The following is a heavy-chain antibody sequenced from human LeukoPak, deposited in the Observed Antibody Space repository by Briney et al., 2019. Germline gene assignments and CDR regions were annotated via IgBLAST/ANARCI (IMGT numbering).Heavy chain of an antibody. V-gene: IGHV3-23*01. CDR2: ISGSGGST. D-gene: IGHD3-22*01. Sequence: GGSLRLSCAASGFTFSSYAMSWVRQAPGKGLEWVSAISGSGGSTYYADSVKGRFTISRDNSKNTLYLQMNSLRAEDTAVYYCARDLGRYDSSGYGLDYWGQGTLVTVSS. CDR3: ARDLGRYDSSGYGLDY. J-gene: IGHJ4*02. CDR1: GFTFSSYA.